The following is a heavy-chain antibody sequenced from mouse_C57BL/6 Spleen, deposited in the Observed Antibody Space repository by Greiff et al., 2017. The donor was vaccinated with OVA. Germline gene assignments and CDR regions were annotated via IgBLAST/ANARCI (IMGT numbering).Heavy chain of an antibody. Sequence: EVQLVESGGGLVQPKGSLKLSCAASGFSFNTYAMNWVRQAPGKGLEWVARIRSKSNNYATYYADSVKDRFTISRDDSESMLYLQMNNLKTDDTAMYYCVKHGYYPYYYAMDYWGQGTSVTVSS. CDR3: VKHGYYPYYYAMDY. CDR2: IRSKSNNYAT. CDR1: GFSFNTYA. V-gene: IGHV10-1*01. D-gene: IGHD2-3*01. J-gene: IGHJ4*01.